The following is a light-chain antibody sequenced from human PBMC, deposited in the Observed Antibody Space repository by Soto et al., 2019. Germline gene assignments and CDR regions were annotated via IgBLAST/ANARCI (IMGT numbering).Light chain of an antibody. V-gene: IGKV1-5*03. CDR3: QQYNDDSRT. CDR2: KAS. CDR1: QSISSW. Sequence: DIQMTQSPSTLSASVGDRVTITCRASQSISSWLAWYQQKPGKAPKLVISKASRLESGVPARFRRSGSGTEFALTISILQPDDFATYYCQQYNDDSRTFGQVTKVEI. J-gene: IGKJ1*01.